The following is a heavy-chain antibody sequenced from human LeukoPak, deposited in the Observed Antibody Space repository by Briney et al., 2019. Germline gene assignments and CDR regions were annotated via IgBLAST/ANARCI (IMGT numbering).Heavy chain of an antibody. CDR3: AKDRCSNGIGCYYYYMDV. J-gene: IGHJ6*03. CDR2: ISSSSSYI. D-gene: IGHD2-8*01. V-gene: IGHV3-21*01. Sequence: GGSLRLSCAASGFTFSSYSMNWVRQAPGKGLEWVSSISSSSSYIYYADSVKGRFSISRDSSKNILYLQMNSLRAEDTAVYYCAKDRCSNGIGCYYYYMDVWGKGTTVTISS. CDR1: GFTFSSYS.